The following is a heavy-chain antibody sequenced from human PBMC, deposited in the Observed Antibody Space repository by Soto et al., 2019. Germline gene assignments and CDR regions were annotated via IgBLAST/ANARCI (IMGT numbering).Heavy chain of an antibody. V-gene: IGHV1-69*13. Sequence: SVKVSCKASGGTFSSYAISWVRQASGQGLEWMGGIIPIFGTANYAQKFQGRVTITADESTSTAYMELSSLRSEDTAVYYCARDEGYDSSGYYYGPWDYWGQGTLVTVSS. CDR1: GGTFSSYA. J-gene: IGHJ4*02. D-gene: IGHD3-22*01. CDR3: ARDEGYDSSGYYYGPWDY. CDR2: IIPIFGTA.